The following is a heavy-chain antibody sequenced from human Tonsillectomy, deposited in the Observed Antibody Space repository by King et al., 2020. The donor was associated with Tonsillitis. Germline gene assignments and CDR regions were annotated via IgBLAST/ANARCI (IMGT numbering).Heavy chain of an antibody. V-gene: IGHV4-59*01. Sequence: QVQLQESGPGLVKPSETLSLTCTVSGGSISSYYWSWIRQPPGKGLEWIGYIYYSGSTNYNPSLKSRVTISVDTSKNQFSLKLSSVTAADTAVYYCARAKYYGLPQLQYFDLWGRGTLVTVSS. CDR2: IYYSGST. CDR1: GGSISSYY. D-gene: IGHD3-10*01. CDR3: ARAKYYGLPQLQYFDL. J-gene: IGHJ2*01.